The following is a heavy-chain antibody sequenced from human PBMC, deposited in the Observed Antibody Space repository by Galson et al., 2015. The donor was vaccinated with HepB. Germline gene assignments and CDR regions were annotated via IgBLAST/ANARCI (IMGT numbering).Heavy chain of an antibody. V-gene: IGHV2-70*04. D-gene: IGHD6-19*01. J-gene: IGHJ3*01. CDR2: IDWDDEK. CDR1: GFSLTTSGVR. CDR3: ARIRGWGDAFDV. Sequence: PALVKPTQTLTLTCTFSGFSLTTSGVRVGWIRQPPGKALEWVARIDWDDEKFYTPSLKTRLTISKDTSKNQVVLKMTNMDPVDTATYYCARIRGWGDAFDVWGQGTRCTVSS.